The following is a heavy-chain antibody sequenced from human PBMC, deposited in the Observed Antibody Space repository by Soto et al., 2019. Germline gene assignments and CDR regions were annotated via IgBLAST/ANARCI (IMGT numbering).Heavy chain of an antibody. CDR1: GYTFTSYG. D-gene: IGHD6-19*01. Sequence: QVQLVQSGAEVKRPGASVRVSCQASGYTFTSYGIGWVRQAPGQGLEWMGRISTYNGNTNYAQKLKGRVTMTTDTATSTAYMELRSLRSDDTAVYYCAKDNGQWLVSNWGQGTLVTVSS. CDR3: AKDNGQWLVSN. J-gene: IGHJ4*02. CDR2: ISTYNGNT. V-gene: IGHV1-18*01.